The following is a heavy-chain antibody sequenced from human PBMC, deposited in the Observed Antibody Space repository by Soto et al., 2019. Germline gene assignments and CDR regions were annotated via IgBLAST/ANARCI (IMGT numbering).Heavy chain of an antibody. CDR2: IYPNENT. CDR1: GFSVRSNY. CDR3: ARQWGRDYFDY. D-gene: IGHD3-16*01. Sequence: EVQLVESGGGLIQPGGSLRLSCAASGFSVRSNYLSWVRKAPGKGLEWVSEIYPNENTNYADSVRGRFTISRDNSDNTVYLHMKTLTAEDTAVYYCARQWGRDYFDYWGQGTLVTVSS. J-gene: IGHJ4*02. V-gene: IGHV3-53*01.